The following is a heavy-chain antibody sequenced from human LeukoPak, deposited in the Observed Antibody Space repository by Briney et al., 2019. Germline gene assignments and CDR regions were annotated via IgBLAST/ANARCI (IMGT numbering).Heavy chain of an antibody. CDR2: INTDGSRT. V-gene: IGHV3-74*01. CDR3: VRGASLAYYMDV. Sequence: PGGSLRLSCAASGFTFNSYWIHWVRQAPGKGLVWVSRINTDGSRTNYADSVKGRLAISRDDAKNTVHLQMYSLGAEDSAVYYCVRGASLAYYMDVWGKGTTVTVSS. D-gene: IGHD3-16*02. CDR1: GFTFNSYW. J-gene: IGHJ6*03.